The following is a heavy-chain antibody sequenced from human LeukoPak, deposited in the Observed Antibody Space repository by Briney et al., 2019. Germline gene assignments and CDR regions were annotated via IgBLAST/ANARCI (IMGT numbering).Heavy chain of an antibody. CDR2: ISSSGSTI. V-gene: IGHV3-11*04. CDR3: ARSVEQSYYYYYMDV. CDR1: GFTFSDYY. Sequence: GGSQRLSCAASGFTFSDYYMSWIRQAPGKGLEWVSYISSSGSTIYYADSVKGRFTISRDNAKNSLYLQMNSLRAEDTAVYYCARSVEQSYYYYYMDVWGKGTTVTVSS. J-gene: IGHJ6*03. D-gene: IGHD6-13*01.